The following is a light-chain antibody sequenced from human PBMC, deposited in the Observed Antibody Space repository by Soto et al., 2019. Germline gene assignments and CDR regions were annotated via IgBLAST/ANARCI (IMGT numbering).Light chain of an antibody. V-gene: IGKV1-39*01. CDR3: HQSFRTPQMHT. Sequence: DIEMTQSPSSLLASVGDRVTITCRASQNINKYLNWYQQKPGKAPKLLIYAASTLQTGVPSRFSGSGYGTEFTLSISSLQPEDFAVYFCHQSFRTPQMHTFGQGTNLQMK. J-gene: IGKJ2*01. CDR2: AAS. CDR1: QNINKY.